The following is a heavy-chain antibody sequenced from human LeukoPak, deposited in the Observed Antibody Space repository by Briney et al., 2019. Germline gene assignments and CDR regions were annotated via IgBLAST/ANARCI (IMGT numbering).Heavy chain of an antibody. V-gene: IGHV1-18*01. CDR2: ISAYNGDT. CDR3: ARAYYYDSSGYGAFDP. J-gene: IGHJ5*02. CDR1: GYTLTSYG. Sequence: EASVKVSCKGLGYTLTSYGISSVRHAPGQGLEWMGCISAYNGDTNYAQKLQGRVTITTDTSTSTAYMELRSLRSDDTAVYYCARAYYYDSSGYGAFDPWGQGTLVTVSS. D-gene: IGHD3-22*01.